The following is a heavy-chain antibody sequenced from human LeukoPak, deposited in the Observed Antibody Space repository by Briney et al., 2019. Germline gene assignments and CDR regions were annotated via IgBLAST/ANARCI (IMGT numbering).Heavy chain of an antibody. D-gene: IGHD1-26*01. CDR3: AGRLEWERIRDAAFDI. CDR2: INPNSGGT. V-gene: IGHV1-2*02. CDR1: GYTFTGYY. Sequence: ASVKVSCKASGYTFTGYYMHWVRQAPGQGLEWMGWINPNSGGTNYAQKFQGRVTMTRDTSISTAYMELSRLRSDDTAVYSCAGRLEWERIRDAAFDIWGQGTMVTVSS. J-gene: IGHJ3*02.